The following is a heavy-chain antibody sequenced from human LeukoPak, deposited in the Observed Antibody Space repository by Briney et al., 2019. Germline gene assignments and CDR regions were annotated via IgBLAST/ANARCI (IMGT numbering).Heavy chain of an antibody. V-gene: IGHV4-34*01. CDR3: ARGRELRYFDWLSEYYYYYYMDV. CDR2: INHSGST. J-gene: IGHJ6*03. CDR1: GGSFSGYY. Sequence: SETLSLTCAVYGGSFSGYYWSWIRQPPGKGLEWIGEINHSGSTNYNPSLKSRVTISVDTSKNQFSLKLSSVTAADTAVYYCARGRELRYFDWLSEYYYYYYMDVWGKGTTVTISS. D-gene: IGHD3-9*01.